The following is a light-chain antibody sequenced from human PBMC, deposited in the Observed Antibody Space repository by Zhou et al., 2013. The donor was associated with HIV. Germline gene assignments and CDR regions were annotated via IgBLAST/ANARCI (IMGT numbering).Light chain of an antibody. Sequence: DVVMTQSPLSLPVTLGQPASISCRSSQSLVYSDGNTYLNWFQQRPGQAPRRLIYKVSNRDSGVPDRFSGSGSGTDFTLKISRVEAEDVAVYYCMQATDWPQRTFGQGTKVEIK. J-gene: IGKJ1*01. CDR1: QSLVYSDGNTY. CDR3: MQATDWPQRT. CDR2: KVS. V-gene: IGKV2-30*01.